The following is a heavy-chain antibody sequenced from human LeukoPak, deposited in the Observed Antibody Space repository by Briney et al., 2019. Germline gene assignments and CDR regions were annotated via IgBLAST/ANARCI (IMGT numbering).Heavy chain of an antibody. Sequence: GGSLRLSCAASGFTVGSIYMSWVRQAPGKGLEWVSVIYSDGTTYYTDSVKGRFTISRDNSKNTLYLQMNSLGAEDTAVYYCARDSPYSDYLIGGAFNIWGQGTMVTVSS. CDR3: ARDSPYSDYLIGGAFNI. J-gene: IGHJ3*02. D-gene: IGHD4-11*01. CDR2: IYSDGTT. V-gene: IGHV3-53*01. CDR1: GFTVGSIY.